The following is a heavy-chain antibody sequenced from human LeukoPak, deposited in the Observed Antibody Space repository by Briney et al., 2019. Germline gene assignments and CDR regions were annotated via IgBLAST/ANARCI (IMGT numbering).Heavy chain of an antibody. J-gene: IGHJ4*02. CDR3: AGDRGGAMTTVTHLDY. CDR2: IWYDGSNK. Sequence: GRSLRLSCAASGFTFSSYGMHWVRQAPGKGLEWVAVIWYDGSNKYYADSVKGRFTISRDNSKNTLYLQMNSLRAEDTAVYYCAGDRGGAMTTVTHLDYWGQGTLVTVSS. D-gene: IGHD4-17*01. V-gene: IGHV3-33*01. CDR1: GFTFSSYG.